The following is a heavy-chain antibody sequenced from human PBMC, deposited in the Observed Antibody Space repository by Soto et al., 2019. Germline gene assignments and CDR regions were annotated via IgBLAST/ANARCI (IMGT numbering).Heavy chain of an antibody. Sequence: QVQLVQSGAEVKKPGSSVKVSCKASGGTFSSYAISWVRQAPGQGLEWMGGIIPIFGTANYAQKFQGRVTITADESTSTAYMELSSLRSEDTAVYYCARDLYGGKAYYYYYGMDVWGQGPTVTVSS. CDR2: IIPIFGTA. CDR1: GGTFSSYA. J-gene: IGHJ6*02. CDR3: ARDLYGGKAYYYYYGMDV. V-gene: IGHV1-69*01. D-gene: IGHD4-17*01.